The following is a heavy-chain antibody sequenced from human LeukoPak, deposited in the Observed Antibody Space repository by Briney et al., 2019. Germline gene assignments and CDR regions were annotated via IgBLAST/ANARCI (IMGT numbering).Heavy chain of an antibody. J-gene: IGHJ4*02. CDR3: ATNSDLDY. D-gene: IGHD2-21*01. CDR2: IKSGDGGTT. CDR1: GFTFTNAW. Sequence: PGGSLRLSCAASGFTFTNAWMTRVRQAPGKGLEWVGRIKSGDGGTTDYAAPVKGRFTISRDDSKNTVYLQMNSLKTEDTAVYYCATNSDLDYWGQGSLVTVSS. V-gene: IGHV3-15*01.